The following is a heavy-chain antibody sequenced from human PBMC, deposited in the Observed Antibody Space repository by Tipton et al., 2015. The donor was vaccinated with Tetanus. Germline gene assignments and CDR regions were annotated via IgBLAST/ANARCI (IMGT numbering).Heavy chain of an antibody. V-gene: IGHV1-46*01. CDR3: SRGFTYGYWYYFDY. D-gene: IGHD5-18*01. CDR1: GYTFTDYY. Sequence: QLVQSGAEVKKPGASVKVSCKASGYTFTDYYMHWVRQAPGQGLEWMGVINPSAGTTRYEQKFQGRVIMTRDTSTTTVYMELNSLRSEDTAVFYCSRGFTYGYWYYFDYWGQGTLVAVSS. J-gene: IGHJ4*02. CDR2: INPSAGTT.